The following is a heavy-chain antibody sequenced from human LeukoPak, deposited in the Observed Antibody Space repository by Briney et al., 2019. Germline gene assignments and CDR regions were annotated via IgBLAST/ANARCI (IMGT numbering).Heavy chain of an antibody. CDR3: AREATFSGSYFGPFDY. CDR1: GFTFSSYG. V-gene: IGHV3-33*01. CDR2: IWYDGSNK. Sequence: GGSLRLSCAASGFTFSSYGMHCVRQAPGKGLEWVAVIWYDGSNKYYADSVKGRFTISRDNSKNTLYLQMNSLRAEDTAVYYCAREATFSGSYFGPFDYWGQGTLVTVSS. D-gene: IGHD1-26*01. J-gene: IGHJ4*02.